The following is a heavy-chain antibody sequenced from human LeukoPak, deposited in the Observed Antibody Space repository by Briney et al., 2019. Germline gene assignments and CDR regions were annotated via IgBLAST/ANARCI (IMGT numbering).Heavy chain of an antibody. CDR3: ARVPVYCSSTSCRFDY. J-gene: IGHJ4*02. D-gene: IGHD2-2*01. CDR2: MNPNSGNT. CDR1: GYTFTSYD. V-gene: IGHV1-8*03. Sequence: ASVKVSCKASGYTFTSYDINWVRQAPGQGLEWMGWMNPNSGNTGYAQKFQGRVTITRNTSISTAYMELSSLRSEDTAVYYCARVPVYCSSTSCRFDYWGQGTLVTVSS.